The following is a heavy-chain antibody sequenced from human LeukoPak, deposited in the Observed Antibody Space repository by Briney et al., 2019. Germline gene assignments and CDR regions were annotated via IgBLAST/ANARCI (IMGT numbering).Heavy chain of an antibody. CDR1: GYSFTSYW. Sequence: GESLKISCKGSGYSFTSYWIGWVRQMPGKGLEWMGIIYPGDSDTRYSSSFQGQVTISADKSISTAYLQWSSLKASDTAMYYCARHQYYDFWSGYYDPSTAYDYWGQGTLVTVSS. J-gene: IGHJ4*02. CDR2: IYPGDSDT. V-gene: IGHV5-51*01. D-gene: IGHD3-3*01. CDR3: ARHQYYDFWSGYYDPSTAYDY.